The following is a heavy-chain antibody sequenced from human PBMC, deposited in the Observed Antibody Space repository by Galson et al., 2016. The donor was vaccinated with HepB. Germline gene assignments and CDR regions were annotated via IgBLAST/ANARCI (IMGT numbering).Heavy chain of an antibody. CDR2: IGSDGTTT. V-gene: IGHV3-64D*06. CDR3: VKDGVGPIFGVVSNLDY. Sequence: SLRLSCAASGFTFSNYAMHWVRQAPETGLEYVSAIGSDGTTTYYSDSFRGRFTISRDNSKSTFYLQMNSLRADDTAVYYCVKDGVGPIFGVVSNLDYGGQGTLVTVSS. J-gene: IGHJ4*02. D-gene: IGHD3-3*01. CDR1: GFTFSNYA.